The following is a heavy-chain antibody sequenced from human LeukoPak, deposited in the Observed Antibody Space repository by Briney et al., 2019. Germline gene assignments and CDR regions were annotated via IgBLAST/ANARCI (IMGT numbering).Heavy chain of an antibody. CDR1: GFSFNNFA. J-gene: IGHJ4*02. V-gene: IGHV3-23*01. Sequence: GGSLRLSCAASGFSFNNFAMSWVRQAPGKGLEWVSAISGSGPTIFYADSVKGRFTVSRDNSENTLFLQMNSLRAEDTALYYCAKATMDTTYFDSWGQGTLVTVSS. CDR2: ISGSGPTI. CDR3: AKATMDTTYFDS. D-gene: IGHD4/OR15-4a*01.